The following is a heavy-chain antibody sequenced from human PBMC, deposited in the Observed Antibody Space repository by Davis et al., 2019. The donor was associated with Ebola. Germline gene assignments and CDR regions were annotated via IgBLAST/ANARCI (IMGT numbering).Heavy chain of an antibody. CDR2: TSHNERER. CDR1: GFTFSNHA. D-gene: IGHD4-17*01. J-gene: IGHJ4*02. Sequence: PGGSLRLSCVASGFTFSNHAMHWVRQAPGKGLEWVAVTSHNERERFYGESVQGRFTISRDNVKSVLFLQMNDLRVDDTAIYYCARTPNDYGDSGDAFWGQGLLVAVSS. V-gene: IGHV3-30*04. CDR3: ARTPNDYGDSGDAF.